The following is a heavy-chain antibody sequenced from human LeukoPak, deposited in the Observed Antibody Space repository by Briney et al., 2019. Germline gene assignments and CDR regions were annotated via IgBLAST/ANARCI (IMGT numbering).Heavy chain of an antibody. CDR1: GGTFSSYA. CDR3: ARVRPMIDYYDSSGYYLPGFDY. Sequence: SVKVSCKASGGTFSSYAISWVRQAPGQGLEWMGGIIPIFGTANYAQKFQGRVTITADESTSTAYMELSSLRSEDTAVYYCARVRPMIDYYDSSGYYLPGFDYWGQGTLVTVSS. CDR2: IIPIFGTA. D-gene: IGHD3-22*01. V-gene: IGHV1-69*13. J-gene: IGHJ4*02.